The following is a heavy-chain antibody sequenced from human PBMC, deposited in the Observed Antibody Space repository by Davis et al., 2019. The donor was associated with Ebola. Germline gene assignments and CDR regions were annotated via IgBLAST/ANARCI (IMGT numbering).Heavy chain of an antibody. V-gene: IGHV3-48*01. CDR2: ISSSSSTI. Sequence: GESLKISCAASGFTFSSYSMNWVRQAPGKGLEWVSYISSSSSTIYYADSVKGRFTISRDNAKNSLYLQMKSLRAEDTAVYYCAREEDVVVTAGTDYWGQGTLVTVSS. CDR3: AREEDVVVTAGTDY. J-gene: IGHJ4*02. D-gene: IGHD2-21*02. CDR1: GFTFSSYS.